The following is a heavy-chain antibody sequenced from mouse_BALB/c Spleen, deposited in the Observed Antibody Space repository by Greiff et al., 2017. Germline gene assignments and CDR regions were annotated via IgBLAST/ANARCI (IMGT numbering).Heavy chain of an antibody. CDR3: SGRDGCDGAGFAY. CDR2: IDPENGDT. J-gene: IGHJ3*01. Sequence: VQLQQSGAELVRPGASVKLSCTASGFNINDYYMHWVKQRPEQGLEWIGWIDPENGDTEYAPKFQGKATMTADTSSNTAYLQLSSLTSEGTAVYYCSGRDGCDGAGFAYWGQGTLVTVSA. D-gene: IGHD2-2*01. V-gene: IGHV14-4*02. CDR1: GFNINDYY.